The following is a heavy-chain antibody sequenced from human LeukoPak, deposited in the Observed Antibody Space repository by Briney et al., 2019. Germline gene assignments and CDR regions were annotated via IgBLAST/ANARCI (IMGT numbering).Heavy chain of an antibody. V-gene: IGHV4-59*01. CDR2: IYYSGST. D-gene: IGHD7-27*01. CDR3: ARETPWGSLFWCFDL. CDR1: GGSISSYY. Sequence: SETLSLTCTVSGGSISSYYWSWIRQPPGKGLEWIGYIYYSGSTNYNPSLKSRVTISVDTSKNQFSLKLSSVTAADTAVYYCARETPWGSLFWCFDLWGRGTLVTVSS. J-gene: IGHJ2*01.